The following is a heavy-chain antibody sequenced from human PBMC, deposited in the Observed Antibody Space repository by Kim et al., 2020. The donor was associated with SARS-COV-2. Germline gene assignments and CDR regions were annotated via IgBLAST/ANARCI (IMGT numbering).Heavy chain of an antibody. D-gene: IGHD4-4*01. CDR2: IKEDGSKK. CDR1: KFSFSTYW. Sequence: GGSLRLSCVGSKFSFSTYWMTWVRQTPGKGLEWVANIKEDGSKKYYVDSVRGRFTISRDNAKNSVFLQMNSLGAEDTAVYYCATLPYSMSFEDWGHGTLVTVSS. J-gene: IGHJ4*03. CDR3: ATLPYSMSFED. V-gene: IGHV3-7*01.